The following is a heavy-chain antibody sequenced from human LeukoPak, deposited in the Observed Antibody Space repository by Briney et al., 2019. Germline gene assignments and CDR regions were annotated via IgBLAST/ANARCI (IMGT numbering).Heavy chain of an antibody. Sequence: ASVKVSCKASGYTFTSYDINWVRQATGQGLEWMGWMNPNSGNTGCAQKFQGRVTMTRNTSISTAYMELSSLRSEDTAVYYCARASSTRSWFDPWGQGTLVTVSS. D-gene: IGHD2-2*01. J-gene: IGHJ5*02. CDR2: MNPNSGNT. CDR1: GYTFTSYD. CDR3: ARASSTRSWFDP. V-gene: IGHV1-8*01.